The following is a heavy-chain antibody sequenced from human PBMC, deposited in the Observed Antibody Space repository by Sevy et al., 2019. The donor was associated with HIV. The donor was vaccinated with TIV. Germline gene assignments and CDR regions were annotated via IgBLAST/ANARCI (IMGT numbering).Heavy chain of an antibody. Sequence: GGSLRLSCVASGFIFSSFGMHWVRQAPGKGLEWVAVISSDGSNKYYANSVKGRFSICRDYSNNTLYLQMNSLRAEDTAAYYCASALEDNWVRPPFDYWGQGTLVTVSS. CDR3: ASALEDNWVRPPFDY. D-gene: IGHD1-20*01. J-gene: IGHJ4*02. V-gene: IGHV3-30*03. CDR1: GFIFSSFG. CDR2: ISSDGSNK.